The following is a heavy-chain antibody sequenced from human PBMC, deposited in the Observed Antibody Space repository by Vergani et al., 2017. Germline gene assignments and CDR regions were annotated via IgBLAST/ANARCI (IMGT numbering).Heavy chain of an antibody. CDR2: ISSSSSYI. V-gene: IGHV3-21*01. J-gene: IGHJ6*02. CDR1: GFTFSSYS. D-gene: IGHD5-18*01. CDR3: ARDFIPGYSYGDYYYYYGMDV. Sequence: EVQLVESGGGLVKPGGSLRLSCAASGFTFSSYSMNWVRQAPGKGLEWVSSISSSSSYIYYADSVKGRFTISRDNAKNSLYLQMNSLRAEDTAVYYCARDFIPGYSYGDYYYYYGMDVWGQGTTVTVSS.